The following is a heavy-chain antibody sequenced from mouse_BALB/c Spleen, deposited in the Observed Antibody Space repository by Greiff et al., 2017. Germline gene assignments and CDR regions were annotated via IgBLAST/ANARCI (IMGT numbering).Heavy chain of an antibody. CDR3: ARSLTGNYFDY. CDR1: GYTFTSYW. J-gene: IGHJ2*01. V-gene: IGHV1-7*01. CDR2: INPSTGYT. Sequence: VQLQQSGAELAKPGASVKMSCKASGYTFTSYWMHWVKQRPGQGLEWIGYINPSTGYTEYNQKFKDKATLTADKSASTAYKQLSSLTSEDSAVYYCARSLTGNYFDYWGQGTTLTVSS.